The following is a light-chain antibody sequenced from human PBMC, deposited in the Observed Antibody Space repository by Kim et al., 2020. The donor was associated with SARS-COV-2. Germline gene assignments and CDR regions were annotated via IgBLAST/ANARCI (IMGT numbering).Light chain of an antibody. V-gene: IGLV1-44*01. CDR1: DSNVERST. CDR3: STWDNNLNGQV. Sequence: RVTISWSGTDSNVERSTVNWYRQLPDTAPKLLIYLHDRRPSGVPDRFSASRSGTSASLAISGLRSEDEATYYCSTWDNNLNGQVFGGGTQLTVL. J-gene: IGLJ2*01. CDR2: LHD.